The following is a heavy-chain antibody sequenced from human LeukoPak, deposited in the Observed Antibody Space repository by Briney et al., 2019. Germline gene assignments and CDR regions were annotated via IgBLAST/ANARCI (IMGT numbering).Heavy chain of an antibody. CDR1: GYTFTGFY. J-gene: IGHJ4*02. CDR3: GRDGQSMMVEFDL. Sequence: ASVKVSCKASGYTFTGFYMYWVRQAPGQGLEWMGWIYRNSGDTNYAQKFQGKVTMTRDTSINTAYMELSGLRYDDTAVYYCGRDGQSMMVEFDLWGQGTLVTVPS. V-gene: IGHV1-2*02. D-gene: IGHD2-15*01. CDR2: IYRNSGDT.